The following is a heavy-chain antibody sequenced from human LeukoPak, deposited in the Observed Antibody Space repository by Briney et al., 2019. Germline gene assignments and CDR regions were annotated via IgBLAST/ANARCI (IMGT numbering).Heavy chain of an antibody. V-gene: IGHV4-59*08. J-gene: IGHJ4*02. CDR3: ARHSAYSSGWFHY. CDR2: TYSSGST. Sequence: SETLSLTCTVSGGSISRYYWSWIRQPPGKGLEWIGYTYSSGSTNYNPSLKSRVTISVDTSKNQHSLKLRSVTAADTAVYFCARHSAYSSGWFHYWGQGTLVTVSS. D-gene: IGHD6-19*01. CDR1: GGSISRYY.